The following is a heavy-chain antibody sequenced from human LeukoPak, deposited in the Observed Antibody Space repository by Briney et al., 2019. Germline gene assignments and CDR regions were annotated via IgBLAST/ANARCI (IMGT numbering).Heavy chain of an antibody. J-gene: IGHJ6*02. Sequence: PGGSLRLSCAASGFTFSSYAMSWVRQAPGKGLEWVSAISGSGGSTYYADSVKGRFTISRDNSKNTLYLQMNSLRAEDTAVYYCAKDLSGYSYGPIPYYYYGMDVWGQGTTVTVSS. CDR3: AKDLSGYSYGPIPYYYYGMDV. V-gene: IGHV3-23*01. CDR2: ISGSGGST. CDR1: GFTFSSYA. D-gene: IGHD5-18*01.